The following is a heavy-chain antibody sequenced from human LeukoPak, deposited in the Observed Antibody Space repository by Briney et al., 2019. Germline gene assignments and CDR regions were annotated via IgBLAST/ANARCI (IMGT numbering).Heavy chain of an antibody. J-gene: IGHJ6*02. V-gene: IGHV3-64D*06. Sequence: GGSLRLSCSASGFAFSNNATHWVRQAPGKGLEYVAGINSNGGSTFYADSVKGRFTMSGDNSNNTLYLQMSSLRAEDTAVYYCVKGTSTKYYYYGMDVWGQGTTVTVSS. D-gene: IGHD2-2*01. CDR1: GFAFSNNA. CDR3: VKGTSTKYYYYGMDV. CDR2: INSNGGST.